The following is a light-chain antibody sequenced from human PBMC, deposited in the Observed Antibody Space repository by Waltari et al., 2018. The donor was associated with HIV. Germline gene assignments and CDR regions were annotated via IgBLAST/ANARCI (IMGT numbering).Light chain of an antibody. V-gene: IGLV3-9*01. Sequence: SYELTQPLSVSVAPGHQDSITCGGNNIGSKNVHWYQRKPGQAPVLVIYRDNNRPPGIPERFSGSNSGNTATLTISRAQAGDEGDYYCQVWDSSTAIFGGGTKLAVL. CDR3: QVWDSSTAI. CDR1: NIGSKN. J-gene: IGLJ2*01. CDR2: RDN.